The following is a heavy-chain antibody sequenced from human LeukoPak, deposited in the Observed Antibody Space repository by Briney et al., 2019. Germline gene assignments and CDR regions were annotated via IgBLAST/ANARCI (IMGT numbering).Heavy chain of an antibody. CDR3: VRDGPRTYDY. J-gene: IGHJ4*02. CDR1: GFIFNGKW. V-gene: IGHV3-7*05. D-gene: IGHD3/OR15-3a*01. Sequence: GGSLRISCVVSGFIFNGKWMTWVRQAPGKGLEWVAAINQDGSETFYVDSVKVRFTVSRDNAKNALYLQMDSLRAEDTAVYYCVRDGPRTYDYWGQGTLVTVSS. CDR2: INQDGSET.